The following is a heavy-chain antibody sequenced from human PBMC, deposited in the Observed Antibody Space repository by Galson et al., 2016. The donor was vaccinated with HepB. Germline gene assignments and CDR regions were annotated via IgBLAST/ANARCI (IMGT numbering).Heavy chain of an antibody. J-gene: IGHJ4*02. CDR3: ARDARNSAIDYFDY. Sequence: SETLSLTCTVSGDSISPYYWSWIRQPPGKGLEWIAYIYYTGNTNYNPSLKSRVTISLDTSENQFSLKLSSVTAADTAVYYCARDARNSAIDYFDYWGQGTLVTVSS. CDR1: GDSISPYY. CDR2: IYYTGNT. D-gene: IGHD5-18*01. V-gene: IGHV4-59*01.